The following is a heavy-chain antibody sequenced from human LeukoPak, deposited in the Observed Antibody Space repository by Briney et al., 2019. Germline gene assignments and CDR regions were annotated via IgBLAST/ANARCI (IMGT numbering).Heavy chain of an antibody. CDR1: GFTFSSYS. CDR2: ISSSSSYI. J-gene: IGHJ4*02. CDR3: ARENSGSSPFDY. Sequence: GGSLRLSCAASGFTFSSYSMNWVRQAPGKGLEWVSSISSSSSYIYYADSVKGRFTISRDNAKNSLYLQMNSLRAEDTAVYYCARENSGSSPFDYWGQGTLVTVSS. D-gene: IGHD1-26*01. V-gene: IGHV3-21*01.